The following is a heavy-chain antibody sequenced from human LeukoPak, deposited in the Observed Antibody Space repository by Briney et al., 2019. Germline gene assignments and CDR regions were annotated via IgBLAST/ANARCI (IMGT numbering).Heavy chain of an antibody. CDR1: GGSISTGSYC. J-gene: IGHJ6*03. D-gene: IGHD6-13*01. CDR3: AREVRGAAAGTYYYYMDV. CDR2: IYTSGNT. V-gene: IGHV4-61*09. Sequence: PSETLSLTCTVSGGSISTGSYCWSWIRQPAGKGLEWIGHIYTSGNTNYHPSLKRRVTMSVDTSKNQFSLKLSSVTAADTAVYYCAREVRGAAAGTYYYYMDVWGKGTTVTISS.